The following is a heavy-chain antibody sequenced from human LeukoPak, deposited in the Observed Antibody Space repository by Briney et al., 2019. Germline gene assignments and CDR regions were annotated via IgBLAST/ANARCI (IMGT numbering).Heavy chain of an antibody. J-gene: IGHJ1*01. V-gene: IGHV4-39*01. Sequence: SETLSLTCTVSGGSISSSTFYWGWIRQPPGKGLEWIGSLYYSGSTYYNPSLKSRVTISVDTSKNQFSLKLSSVTAADTAVYYCARQSRAEYFQHWGQGTLVTVSS. CDR1: GGSISSSTFY. CDR2: LYYSGST. CDR3: ARQSRAEYFQH.